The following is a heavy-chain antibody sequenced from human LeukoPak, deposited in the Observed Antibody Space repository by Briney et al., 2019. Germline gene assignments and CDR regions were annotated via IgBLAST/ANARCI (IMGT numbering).Heavy chain of an antibody. V-gene: IGHV3-49*04. Sequence: GRSLRLSCTASGFTFGDYAMSWVRQAPGKGLEWVGFTRSKAYGGTTEYAASVKGRFTISRDDSKSIAYLQMNSLKTEDTAVYYCTREERRLGELSLAYWGQGTLVTVSS. D-gene: IGHD3-16*02. CDR2: TRSKAYGGTT. CDR1: GFTFGDYA. J-gene: IGHJ4*02. CDR3: TREERRLGELSLAY.